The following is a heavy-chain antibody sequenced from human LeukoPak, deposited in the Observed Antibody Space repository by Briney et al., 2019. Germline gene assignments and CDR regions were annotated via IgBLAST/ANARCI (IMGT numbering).Heavy chain of an antibody. J-gene: IGHJ3*02. V-gene: IGHV4-59*12. Sequence: SETLSLTCTVSGGSISSYYWSWIRQPPGKGLEWIGYIYYSGSTNYNPSLKSRVTISVDTSKNQFSLKLSSVTAADTAVYYCARLSITGTPEHAFDIWGQGTMVTVSS. CDR2: IYYSGST. CDR1: GGSISSYY. CDR3: ARLSITGTPEHAFDI. D-gene: IGHD1-20*01.